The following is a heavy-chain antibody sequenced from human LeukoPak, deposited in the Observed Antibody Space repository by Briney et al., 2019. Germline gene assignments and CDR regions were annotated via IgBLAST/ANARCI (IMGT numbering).Heavy chain of an antibody. J-gene: IGHJ4*02. CDR2: ISAYNGNT. CDR3: ARWVPAGYSFDY. CDR1: GYTFTSYG. D-gene: IGHD3-9*01. Sequence: VSVKVSCKASGYTFTSYGISWVRQAPGQGLEWMGWISAYNGNTNYAQKLQGRVTMTTDTSTSTAYMELRSLRSDDTAVYYCARWVPAGYSFDYWGQGTLVTVSS. V-gene: IGHV1-18*01.